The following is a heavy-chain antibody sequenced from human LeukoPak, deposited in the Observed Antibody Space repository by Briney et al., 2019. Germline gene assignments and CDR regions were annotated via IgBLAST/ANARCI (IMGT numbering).Heavy chain of an antibody. D-gene: IGHD3-9*01. CDR1: GGSISSYY. CDR3: ARDLRFDY. J-gene: IGHJ4*02. Sequence: TSETLSLACTVSGGSISSYYWSWIRQPPGKGLEWIGYIYYSGSTNYNPSLKSRVTISVDTSKNQFSLKLSSVTAADTAVYYCARDLRFDYWGQGTLVTVSS. V-gene: IGHV4-59*01. CDR2: IYYSGST.